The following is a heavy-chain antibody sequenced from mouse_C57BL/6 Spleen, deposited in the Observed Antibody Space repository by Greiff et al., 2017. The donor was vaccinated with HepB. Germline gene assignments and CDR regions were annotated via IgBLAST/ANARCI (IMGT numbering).Heavy chain of an antibody. CDR2: ISSGSSTI. J-gene: IGHJ4*01. Sequence: EVMLVESGGGLVKPGGSLKLSCAASGFTFSDYGMHWVRQAPEKGLEWVAYISSGSSTIYYADTVKGRFTISRDNAKNTLFLQMTSLRSEGTAMYYCARGEPRGMDYWGQGTSVTVSS. CDR3: ARGEPRGMDY. CDR1: GFTFSDYG. V-gene: IGHV5-17*01.